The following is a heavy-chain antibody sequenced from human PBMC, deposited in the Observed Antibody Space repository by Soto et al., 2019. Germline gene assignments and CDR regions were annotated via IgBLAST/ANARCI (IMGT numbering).Heavy chain of an antibody. CDR1: GFSLSTTGVG. CDR3: ARSLWFGELH. CDR2: IYWDNDK. Sequence: QITLKESGPTLVKPTQTLTLTCSFSGFSLSTTGVGVGWIRQSTGKALEWLAIIYWDNDKRYSPSLKSRVTITKDTSKNQVVLTVTNMDPVDTGTYYCARSLWFGELHWGQGALVTVSS. D-gene: IGHD3-10*01. V-gene: IGHV2-5*02. J-gene: IGHJ4*02.